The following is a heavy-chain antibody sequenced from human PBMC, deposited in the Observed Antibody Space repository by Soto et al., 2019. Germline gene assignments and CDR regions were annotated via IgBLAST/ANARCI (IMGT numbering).Heavy chain of an antibody. D-gene: IGHD6-19*01. Sequence: GSLRLSCAASGFSFGTYAMSWVRQAPGKGLEWVSAVSGSGDSTYYAGSVKGRFTISRDNSKNTLYLQMNSLRAEDTAVYYCAKGEAVAGIFVSWLYWGQGTLVTVSS. J-gene: IGHJ4*02. CDR1: GFSFGTYA. CDR3: AKGEAVAGIFVSWLY. CDR2: VSGSGDST. V-gene: IGHV3-23*01.